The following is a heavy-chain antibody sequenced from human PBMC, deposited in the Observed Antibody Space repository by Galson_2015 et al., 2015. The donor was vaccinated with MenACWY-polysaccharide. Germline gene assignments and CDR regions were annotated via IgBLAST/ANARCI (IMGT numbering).Heavy chain of an antibody. V-gene: IGHV3-30*18. Sequence: SLRLSCTASGFTFSSYGMHWVRQAPGTGLEWVAVISYDGSNKYYADSVKGRFTISRDNSKNTLYLQMNSLRAEDTAVDYCAKDRRSGYYDILTGFDYWVQGTLVTVSS. CDR1: GFTFSSYG. CDR3: AKDRRSGYYDILTGFDY. CDR2: ISYDGSNK. J-gene: IGHJ4*02. D-gene: IGHD3-9*01.